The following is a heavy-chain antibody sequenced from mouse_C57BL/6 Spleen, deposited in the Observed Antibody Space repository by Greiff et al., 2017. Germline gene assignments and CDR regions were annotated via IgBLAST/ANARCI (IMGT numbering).Heavy chain of an antibody. V-gene: IGHV1-9*01. CDR2: IIPGRGST. J-gene: IGHJ1*03. CDR1: GYTFTGYW. D-gene: IGHD1-1*01. CDR3: ARKSGYGSSCWYFDV. Sequence: VQLQQSGAELMKPGASVKLSCKATGYTFTGYWIEWVKQRPGHGLEWIGEIIPGRGSTNYTEKFKGKATFTADTSSNTAYMQLNSLTTEDSAIYDWARKSGYGSSCWYFDVWGTGTTVTVSS.